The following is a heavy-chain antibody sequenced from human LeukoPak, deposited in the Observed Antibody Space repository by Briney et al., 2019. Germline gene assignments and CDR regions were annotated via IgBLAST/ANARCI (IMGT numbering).Heavy chain of an antibody. D-gene: IGHD2-2*01. V-gene: IGHV4-39*01. CDR1: GGSISSSSYY. J-gene: IGHJ4*02. CDR2: IYYSGST. CDR3: ARPQGYQLLDFEY. Sequence: NPSETLSLTCTVSGGSISSSSYYWGWIRQPPGKGLEWIGSIYYSGSTYYNPSLKSIATISVDTSKNQFSMKLSSVTAADTAVYYSARPQGYQLLDFEYWGQGTLVTVSS.